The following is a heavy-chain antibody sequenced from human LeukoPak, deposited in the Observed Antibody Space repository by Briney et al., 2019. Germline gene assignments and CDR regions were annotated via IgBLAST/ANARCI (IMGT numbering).Heavy chain of an antibody. D-gene: IGHD2-21*02. CDR3: ARSKFGDDGTY. V-gene: IGHV4-59*01. CDR2: IYYSGST. J-gene: IGHJ4*02. CDR1: GGSISSYY. Sequence: PSETLSLTCTVSGGSISSYYWSWIPQPPGKGLEWIGYIYYSGSTNYNPSLKSRVTISVDTSKNQFSLKLSSVTAADTAVYYCARSKFGDDGTYWGQGTQVTVSS.